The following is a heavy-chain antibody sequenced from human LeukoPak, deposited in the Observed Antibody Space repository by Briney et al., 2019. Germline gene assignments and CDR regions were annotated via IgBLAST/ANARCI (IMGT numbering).Heavy chain of an antibody. CDR3: ARGGDSIPTFDY. CDR2: IIPIPGIA. CDR1: GGTFSSYA. V-gene: IGHV1-69*04. Sequence: SVKVSCKASGGTFSSYAISWVRQAPGQGLEWMGRIIPIPGIANYAQKFQGRVTITADKSTSTAYMELSSLRSEDTAVYYCARGGDSIPTFDYWGQGTLVTVSS. J-gene: IGHJ4*02. D-gene: IGHD3-10*01.